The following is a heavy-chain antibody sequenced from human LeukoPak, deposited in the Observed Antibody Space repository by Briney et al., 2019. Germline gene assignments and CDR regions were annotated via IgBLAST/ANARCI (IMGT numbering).Heavy chain of an antibody. CDR2: IRYEGSNK. V-gene: IGHV3-30*02. D-gene: IGHD2-2*02. J-gene: IGHJ4*02. Sequence: GGPLRLSCAPSGFPFCIFGVHGAAEPPDRGREWGAFIRYEGSNKYYADSMKGRFTIYRDNSKNTLHLQMDSLRAEDTAVYYCAKAMEYCSSVKCYNTHQFDSWGQGILVTVST. CDR1: GFPFCIFG. CDR3: AKAMEYCSSVKCYNTHQFDS.